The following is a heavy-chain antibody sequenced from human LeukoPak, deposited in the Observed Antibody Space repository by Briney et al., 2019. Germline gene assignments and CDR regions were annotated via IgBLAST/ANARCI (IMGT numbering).Heavy chain of an antibody. CDR1: GFTFSSYW. Sequence: GGSLRLSCAASGFTFSSYWMHRVRQAPGKGLVWVSRISSDGSDTNYADSVKGRFTISRDNAKNTLYLPMNSLRAEDTAVYYCARGSYSLGGFDYWGQGTLVTVSS. CDR2: ISSDGSDT. D-gene: IGHD6-13*01. J-gene: IGHJ4*02. CDR3: ARGSYSLGGFDY. V-gene: IGHV3-74*01.